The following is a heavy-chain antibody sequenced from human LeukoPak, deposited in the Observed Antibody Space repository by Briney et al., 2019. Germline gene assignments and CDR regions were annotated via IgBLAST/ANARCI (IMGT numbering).Heavy chain of an antibody. D-gene: IGHD3-22*01. J-gene: IGHJ4*02. CDR1: GFTFSSYA. CDR3: AKVSALSGYYHY. CDR2: ISGSGGST. V-gene: IGHV3-23*01. Sequence: GGSLRLSCAAPGFTFSSYAMSWVRQAPGKGLEWVSAISGSGGSTYYADSVKGRFTVSRDNSKNTLYLQMNSLRAEDTAVFYCAKVSALSGYYHYWGQGTLVTVSS.